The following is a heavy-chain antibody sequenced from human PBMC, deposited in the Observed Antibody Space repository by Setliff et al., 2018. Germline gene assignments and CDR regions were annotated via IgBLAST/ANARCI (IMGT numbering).Heavy chain of an antibody. J-gene: IGHJ4*02. CDR3: AARGYYDSSGLYYFDY. CDR1: GYSISSGYY. CDR2: IYHSGST. Sequence: SETLSLTCTVSGYSISSGYYWGWIRQPPGKGLEWIGSIYHSGSTNYNPSLKSRVTISVDTSKNQFSLKLSSVTAAGTAVYYCAARGYYDSSGLYYFDYRGQGTLVTVSS. D-gene: IGHD3-22*01. V-gene: IGHV4-38-2*02.